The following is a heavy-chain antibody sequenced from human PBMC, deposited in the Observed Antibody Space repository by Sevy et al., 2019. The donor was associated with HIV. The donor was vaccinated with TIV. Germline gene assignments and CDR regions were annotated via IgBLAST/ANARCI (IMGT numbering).Heavy chain of an antibody. J-gene: IGHJ4*02. D-gene: IGHD6-19*01. CDR1: GFTFSIYA. Sequence: GGSLRLSCAASGFTFSIYAMHWVRQAPGKGLEWVSLISYDGSVTYYADSVKGRFTISRDISKNTLYLQMNSLRTEDTAVYYCARGGAVPGFDYWGQGALVTVSS. V-gene: IGHV3-30*04. CDR3: ARGGAVPGFDY. CDR2: ISYDGSVT.